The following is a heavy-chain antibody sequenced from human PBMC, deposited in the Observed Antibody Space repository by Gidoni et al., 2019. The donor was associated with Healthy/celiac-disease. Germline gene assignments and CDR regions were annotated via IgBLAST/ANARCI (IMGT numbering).Heavy chain of an antibody. V-gene: IGHV1-8*01. CDR1: GYTFTSYD. J-gene: IGHJ5*02. CDR3: ATSFITMITHH. CDR2: MNPKSGNT. D-gene: IGHD3-22*01. Sequence: QVQLLQSGAEVKKPGASVRASCKASGYTFTSYDINRVRQATGQGLEWMGWMNPKSGNTGYAQKFQGRVTMTRNTSISTAYMELSSLRSEDTAVYYCATSFITMITHHWGQGTLVTVSS.